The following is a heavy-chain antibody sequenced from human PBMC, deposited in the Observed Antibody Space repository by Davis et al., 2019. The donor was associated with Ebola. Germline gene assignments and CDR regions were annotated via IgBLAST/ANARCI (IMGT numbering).Heavy chain of an antibody. J-gene: IGHJ4*02. CDR1: GFTFSSYW. V-gene: IGHV3-74*01. D-gene: IGHD6-19*01. Sequence: GESLKISCAASGFTFSSYWMSWVRQAPGKGLVWVSRINSDGSSTSYADSVKGRFTISRDNAKNTLYLQMNSLRAEDTAVYYCARVSSGWSTFDYWGQGTLVTVSS. CDR3: ARVSSGWSTFDY. CDR2: INSDGSST.